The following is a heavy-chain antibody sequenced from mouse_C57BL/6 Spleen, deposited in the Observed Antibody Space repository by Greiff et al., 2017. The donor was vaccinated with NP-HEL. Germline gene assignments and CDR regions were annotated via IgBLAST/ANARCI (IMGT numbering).Heavy chain of an antibody. CDR3: ARHEGGYDGYLDWYFDV. D-gene: IGHD2-3*01. Sequence: QVQLKQSGAELVKPGASVKLSCKASGYTFTEYTIHWVKQRSGQGLEWIGWFYPGSGSIKYNEKFKDKATLTADKSSSTVYMELSRLTSEDSAVYFCARHEGGYDGYLDWYFDVWGTGTTVTVSS. CDR1: GYTFTEYT. CDR2: FYPGSGSI. V-gene: IGHV1-62-2*01. J-gene: IGHJ1*03.